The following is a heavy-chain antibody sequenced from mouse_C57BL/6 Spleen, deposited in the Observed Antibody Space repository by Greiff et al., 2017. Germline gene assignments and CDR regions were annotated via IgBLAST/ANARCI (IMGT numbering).Heavy chain of an antibody. CDR2: INYDGSST. CDR3: ARERLGRGYFDV. CDR1: GFTFSDYY. V-gene: IGHV5-16*01. J-gene: IGHJ1*03. D-gene: IGHD4-1*01. Sequence: DVKLVESEGGLVQPGSSMKLSCTASGFTFSDYYMAWVRQVPEKGLEWVANINYDGSSTYYLDSLKSRFIISRDNAKNILYLQMSSLKSEDTATYDCARERLGRGYFDVWGTGTTVTVSS.